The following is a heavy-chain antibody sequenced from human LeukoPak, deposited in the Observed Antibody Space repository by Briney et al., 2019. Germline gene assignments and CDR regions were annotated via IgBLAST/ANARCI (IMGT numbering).Heavy chain of an antibody. V-gene: IGHV3-23*01. J-gene: IGHJ4*02. D-gene: IGHD5-12*01. CDR2: ISGSGGST. CDR3: ARDHMGGYDYSFDY. CDR1: GFTFSSFA. Sequence: PGGSLRLSCAASGFTFSSFAMSWVRQAPGKGLEWVSAISGSGGSTYYADSVKGRFTISRDNAKNSLYLQMNSLRAEDTALYHCARDHMGGYDYSFDYWGQGTLVTVSS.